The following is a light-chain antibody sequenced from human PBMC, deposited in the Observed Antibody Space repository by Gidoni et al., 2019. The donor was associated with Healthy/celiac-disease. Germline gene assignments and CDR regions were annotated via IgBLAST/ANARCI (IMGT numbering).Light chain of an antibody. Sequence: SYELTQQPSVSVSPGQTARITSSGDTLGDKYACWYQQKPGQSPVLVIYQDSKRPSGIPERFSGSNSGNTAPLTISGTHAMDEADYYCQAWDSSWVVFGGGTKLTVL. J-gene: IGLJ2*01. V-gene: IGLV3-1*01. CDR1: TLGDKY. CDR3: QAWDSSWVV. CDR2: QDS.